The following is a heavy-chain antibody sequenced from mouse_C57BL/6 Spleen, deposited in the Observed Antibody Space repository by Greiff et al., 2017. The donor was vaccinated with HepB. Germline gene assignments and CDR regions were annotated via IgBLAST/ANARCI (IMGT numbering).Heavy chain of an antibody. CDR1: GYSITSGYY. J-gene: IGHJ2*01. Sequence: VQLKQSGPGLVKPSQSLSLTCSVTGYSITSGYYWNWIRQFPGNKLEWMGYISYDGSNNYNPSLKNRISITRDTSKNQFFLKLNSVTTEDTATYYCARDLDYYGSSYWGQGTTLTVSS. CDR2: ISYDGSN. CDR3: ARDLDYYGSSY. V-gene: IGHV3-6*01. D-gene: IGHD1-1*01.